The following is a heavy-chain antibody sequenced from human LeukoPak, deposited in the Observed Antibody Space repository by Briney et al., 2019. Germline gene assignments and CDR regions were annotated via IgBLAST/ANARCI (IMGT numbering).Heavy chain of an antibody. CDR3: ARGVGATKYYYYMDV. CDR2: IHIYRGNT. Sequence: ASVKVSCKASGYSSTNYGISWVRQAPGQGLEWMGWIHIYRGNTNYAQKFQGRVTMTTDTSTSTAYMELRSLRSDDTAVYYCARGVGATKYYYYMDVWGKGTTVTVSS. J-gene: IGHJ6*03. D-gene: IGHD1-26*01. CDR1: GYSSTNYG. V-gene: IGHV1-18*01.